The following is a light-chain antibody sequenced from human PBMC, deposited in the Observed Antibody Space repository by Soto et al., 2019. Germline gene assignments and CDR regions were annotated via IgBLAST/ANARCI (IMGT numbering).Light chain of an antibody. J-gene: IGKJ1*01. CDR3: QQSYSTPKY. CDR2: HTS. Sequence: EIVMTQSPATLSVSPGERATLSCRASQSVSTNLAWYQQKPGQAPRLLIYHTSSLQSGVPSRFSGSGSGTDFTLTISSLQPEDFATYYCQQSYSTPKYFGQGTKVDIK. V-gene: IGKV3-15*01. CDR1: QSVSTN.